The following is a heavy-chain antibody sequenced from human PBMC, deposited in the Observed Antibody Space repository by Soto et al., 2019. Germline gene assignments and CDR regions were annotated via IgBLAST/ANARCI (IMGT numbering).Heavy chain of an antibody. CDR3: ARGYCTNGVCYYFDQ. Sequence: GSLRLSCEASGFMFSTYGMHWVRQAPGKGLEWVAMIWYDGSYKYYADSVKGRFTMSRDNSKNMVYVEMNSLRAEDTAVYYCARGYCTNGVCYYFDQWGQGTLVTVSS. J-gene: IGHJ4*02. V-gene: IGHV3-33*01. CDR2: IWYDGSYK. D-gene: IGHD2-8*01. CDR1: GFMFSTYG.